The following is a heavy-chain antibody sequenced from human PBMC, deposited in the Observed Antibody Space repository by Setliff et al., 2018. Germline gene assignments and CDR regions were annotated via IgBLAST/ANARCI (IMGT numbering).Heavy chain of an antibody. J-gene: IGHJ4*02. D-gene: IGHD2-21*02. V-gene: IGHV1-46*01. CDR2: INPSGGLT. Sequence: ASVKVSCKASADTFTGYYVHWVRQAPGQGLEWMGIINPSGGLTRYAQKFQGRVTMTRDTSTSTFYMELSSLRSEDTAVYYCARFAKCGGHCWNDYWGQGTRVTVSS. CDR3: ARFAKCGGHCWNDY. CDR1: ADTFTGYY.